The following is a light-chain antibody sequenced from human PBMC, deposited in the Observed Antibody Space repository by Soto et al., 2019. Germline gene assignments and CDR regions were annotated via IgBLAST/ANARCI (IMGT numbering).Light chain of an antibody. Sequence: EIVLTQSPGTLSLPPGERATLSCRASQSVSSSYLAWYQQKPGQAPRLLIYGASSRATGIPDRFSGSGDGTDFTLTISRLEPEDFAVYYCQQYGSSPWTFGQGTKVEIK. CDR2: GAS. CDR3: QQYGSSPWT. V-gene: IGKV3-20*01. CDR1: QSVSSSY. J-gene: IGKJ1*01.